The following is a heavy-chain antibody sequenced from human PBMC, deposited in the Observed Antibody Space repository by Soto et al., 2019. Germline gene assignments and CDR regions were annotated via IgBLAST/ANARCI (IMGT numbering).Heavy chain of an antibody. D-gene: IGHD4-4*01. CDR2: IHYGGST. CDR3: ARGGYTVTTRYYYGMDV. CDR1: GGSITSGDDY. Sequence: QVPLQESGPGLVKPSQTLSLTCTVSGGSITSGDDYWSWIRQPPGKGLEWIAYIHYGGSTYYNPSLKSRVTISVDTSKNQFSLKLSSVTAADTAVYYCARGGYTVTTRYYYGMDVWGQGTTVTVSS. J-gene: IGHJ6*02. V-gene: IGHV4-30-4*01.